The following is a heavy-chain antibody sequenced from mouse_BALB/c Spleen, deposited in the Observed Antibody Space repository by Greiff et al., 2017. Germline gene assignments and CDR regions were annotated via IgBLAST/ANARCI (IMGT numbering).Heavy chain of an antibody. CDR1: GFTFSSFG. Sequence: EVQVVESGGGLVQPGGSRKLSCAASGFTFSSFGMHWVRQAPEKGLEWVAYISSGSSTIYYADTVKGRFTISRDNPKNTLFLQMTSLRSEDTAMYYCARGGLVYAMDYWGQGTSVTVSS. CDR3: ARGGLVYAMDY. J-gene: IGHJ4*01. D-gene: IGHD2-4*01. CDR2: ISSGSSTI. V-gene: IGHV5-17*02.